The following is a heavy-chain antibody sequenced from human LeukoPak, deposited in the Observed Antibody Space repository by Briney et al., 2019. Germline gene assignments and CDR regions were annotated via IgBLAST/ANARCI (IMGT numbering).Heavy chain of an antibody. Sequence: SETLSLTRGVSGCSITSTNYRSWVRQPPGQGLEGIGELSLSGYTGFNPFLRSRVTMSLDESKTHLSLNLAAVTAADTAVYYCSRESGPLSPFGHWGQGILVTVTS. D-gene: IGHD1-26*01. CDR2: LSLSGYT. V-gene: IGHV4-4*02. J-gene: IGHJ4*02. CDR3: SRESGPLSPFGH. CDR1: GCSITSTNY.